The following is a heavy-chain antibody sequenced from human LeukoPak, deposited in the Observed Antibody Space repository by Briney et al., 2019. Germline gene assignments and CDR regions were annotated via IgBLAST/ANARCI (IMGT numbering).Heavy chain of an antibody. V-gene: IGHV3-23*01. D-gene: IGHD6-13*01. J-gene: IGHJ5*02. CDR1: GFPFSSYA. CDR2: ISGSGGST. CDR3: AKDLGYSSSWLNWFDP. Sequence: GGSLRLSCAASGFPFSSYAMSWVRQAPGKGLEWASAISGSGGSTYYADSVKGRFTISRDNSKNTLYLQMNSLGAEDTAVYYCAKDLGYSSSWLNWFDPWGQGTLVTVSS.